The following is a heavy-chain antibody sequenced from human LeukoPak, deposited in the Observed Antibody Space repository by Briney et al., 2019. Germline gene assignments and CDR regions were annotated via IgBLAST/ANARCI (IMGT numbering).Heavy chain of an antibody. V-gene: IGHV3-23*01. CDR1: GFSFDRFT. CDR2: INNAATST. Sequence: PGGSLRLSCVASGFSFDRFTMTWVRQAPGKGPECISSINNAATSTLYADSVKGRFTISRDNSKNTLYLQMNSLRDEDTAIYYCARAGPFFLDNWGQGAQVTVSP. CDR3: ARAGPFFLDN. D-gene: IGHD2/OR15-2a*01. J-gene: IGHJ4*02.